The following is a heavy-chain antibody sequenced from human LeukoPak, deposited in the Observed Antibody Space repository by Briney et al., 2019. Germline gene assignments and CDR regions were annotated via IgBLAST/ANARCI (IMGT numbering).Heavy chain of an antibody. D-gene: IGHD6-13*01. CDR1: GYTFTGYY. CDR3: ARVMAAAGARDY. J-gene: IGHJ4*02. CDR2: INPNSGGT. V-gene: IGHV1-2*02. Sequence: ASVKVSCKASGYTFTGYYMHWVRQAPGQGLEWMGWINPNSGGTNYAQKFQGRVTMTRDTSISTAYMELSRLRSDDTAVYYCARVMAAAGARDYWGQGTLVTVSS.